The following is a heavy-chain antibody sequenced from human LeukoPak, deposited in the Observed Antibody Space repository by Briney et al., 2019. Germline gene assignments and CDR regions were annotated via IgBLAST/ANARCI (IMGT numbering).Heavy chain of an antibody. V-gene: IGHV3-23*01. CDR1: GFTFSSYT. D-gene: IGHD7-27*01. J-gene: IGHJ4*02. CDR2: ITTSDGNT. CDR3: AKDGGLWVSAHWGDS. Sequence: GGSLRLSCAASGFTFSSYTMSWVRQAPGRGLEWVSTITTSDGNTYYADSVKGRFTVSRDNSKNTLFLQMNSLRAEDTAVYYCAKDGGLWVSAHWGDSWGRGTLVTVSS.